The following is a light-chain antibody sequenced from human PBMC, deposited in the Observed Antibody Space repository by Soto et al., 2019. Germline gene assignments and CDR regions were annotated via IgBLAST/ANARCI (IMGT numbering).Light chain of an antibody. V-gene: IGKV1-39*01. Sequence: DIQMTQSPSFLSASVGDTVTITCRASQSIGKHLNWYQQKPGKAPKFLIYGASTLQSGVPSRFTGSGSGTDFTLTVNSLQDEDFATYYCQQSYTSPTTFGQGTRLEIK. CDR2: GAS. J-gene: IGKJ5*01. CDR1: QSIGKH. CDR3: QQSYTSPTT.